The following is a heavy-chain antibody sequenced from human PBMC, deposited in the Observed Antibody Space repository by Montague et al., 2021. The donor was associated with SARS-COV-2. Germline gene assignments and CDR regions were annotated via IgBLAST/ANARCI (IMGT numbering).Heavy chain of an antibody. CDR2: TYYRSKWYN. CDR3: ASGRMVPYSSSWTTLYYYYGMDV. J-gene: IGHJ6*02. V-gene: IGHV6-1*01. CDR1: GDSVSSNSAA. D-gene: IGHD6-13*01. Sequence: CAISGDSVSSNSAAWNWIRQSPSRGLEWLGGTYYRSKWYNDYAVXXKSRITINPDTSKNQFSLQLNSVTPEDTAVYYCASGRMVPYSSSWTTLYYYYGMDVWDQGTTVTVSS.